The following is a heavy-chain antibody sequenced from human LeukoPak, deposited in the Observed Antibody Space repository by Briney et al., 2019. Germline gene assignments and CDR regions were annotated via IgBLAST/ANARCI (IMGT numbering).Heavy chain of an antibody. CDR1: GFTFSSYS. J-gene: IGHJ4*02. D-gene: IGHD5-12*01. Sequence: GGSLRLSCAASGFTFSSYSMNWVRQAPGKGLEWVSSISSSSSYIYYADSVKGRFTISRDNAKNSLYLQMNSLRAEDTAVYYCARGPDQDSGYDKGDYWGQGTPVTVSS. CDR3: ARGPDQDSGYDKGDY. CDR2: ISSSSSYI. V-gene: IGHV3-21*01.